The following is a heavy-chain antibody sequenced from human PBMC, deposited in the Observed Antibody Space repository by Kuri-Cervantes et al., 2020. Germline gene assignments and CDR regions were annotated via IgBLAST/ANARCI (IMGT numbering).Heavy chain of an antibody. V-gene: IGHV4-34*01. CDR1: GGTFSGYY. CDR2: INHSGST. Sequence: GSLRLSCAVYGGTFSGYYWNWIRQPPGKGLEWIGEINHSGSTNYNPSLKSRVIISVDTSKNQFSLKLSSVTAADTAVYYCARDKTYSSGRRSHFDYWGQGTLVTVSS. J-gene: IGHJ4*02. D-gene: IGHD6-19*01. CDR3: ARDKTYSSGRRSHFDY.